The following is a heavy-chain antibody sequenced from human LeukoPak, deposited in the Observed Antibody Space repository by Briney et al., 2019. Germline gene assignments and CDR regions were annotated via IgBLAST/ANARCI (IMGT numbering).Heavy chain of an antibody. V-gene: IGHV4-34*01. CDR1: GGSFSDYY. D-gene: IGHD3-16*01. J-gene: IGHJ4*02. CDR2: IIRRGGS. Sequence: SETLSLTCAVYGGSFSDYYWGWIRQAPGKGLEWIGEIIRRGGSNYIPSLKSRATMSIDTSNNQFSLKLRSATAADTAVYFCARGIRPGYYFDYWGQGTLVTVSS. CDR3: ARGIRPGYYFDY.